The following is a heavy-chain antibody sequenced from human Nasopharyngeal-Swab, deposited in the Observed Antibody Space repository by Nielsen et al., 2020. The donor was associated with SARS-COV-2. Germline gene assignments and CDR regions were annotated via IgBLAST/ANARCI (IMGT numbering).Heavy chain of an antibody. Sequence: GESLKISCAASGFTFSSYGMHWVRQAPGKGLEWVAVISYDGSNKYYADSVKGRFTISRDNSKNTLYLQMNSLRAEDTAVYYCAKDKRNFDWDGMDVWGQGTTVTVSS. CDR2: ISYDGSNK. CDR1: GFTFSSYG. V-gene: IGHV3-30*18. J-gene: IGHJ6*02. CDR3: AKDKRNFDWDGMDV. D-gene: IGHD3-9*01.